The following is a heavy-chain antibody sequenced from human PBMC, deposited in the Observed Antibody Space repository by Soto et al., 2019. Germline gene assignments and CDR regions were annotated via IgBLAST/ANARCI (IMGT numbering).Heavy chain of an antibody. J-gene: IGHJ3*02. V-gene: IGHV3-21*01. CDR1: GFTFSSYS. D-gene: IGHD2-15*01. CDR3: ARRYCSGGSCYSGAFDI. CDR2: ISSSSSYI. Sequence: PGGSLRLSCAASGFTFSSYSMNWVRQAPGKGLEWVSSISSSSSYIYYADSVKGRFTISRDNAKNSLYLQMNSLRAEDTAVYYCARRYCSGGSCYSGAFDIWAQGTMVTVSS.